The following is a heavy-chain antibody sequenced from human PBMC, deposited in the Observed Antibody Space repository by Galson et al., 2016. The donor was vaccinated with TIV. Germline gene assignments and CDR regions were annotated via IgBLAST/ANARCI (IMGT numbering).Heavy chain of an antibody. Sequence: SVKVSCKASGYTFSSYAMHWVRQAPGQGLEWMGWINAGHGNTKYSQKFQGRVTITRDTSASTAYMELSSLRSEDTAVYYCASAGYSNSWWTFDYWGQGALVTVSS. CDR1: GYTFSSYA. J-gene: IGHJ4*02. CDR2: INAGHGNT. D-gene: IGHD6-13*01. V-gene: IGHV1-3*01. CDR3: ASAGYSNSWWTFDY.